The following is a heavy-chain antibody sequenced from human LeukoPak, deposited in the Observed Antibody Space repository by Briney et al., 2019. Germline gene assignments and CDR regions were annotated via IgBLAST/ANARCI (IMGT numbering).Heavy chain of an antibody. CDR1: GASISTSAYY. V-gene: IGHV4-39*01. CDR2: IYYSGST. D-gene: IGHD1-26*01. Sequence: SETLSLTCSVSGASISTSAYYWGWIRQPPGKGLEWIGSIYYSGSTYYNASLNSRVTISIDTSKNLFSLRLNSMTAADSAVYYCAKSGCYGVFDNGGQGTGAIVTA. CDR3: AKSGCYGVFDN. J-gene: IGHJ5*02.